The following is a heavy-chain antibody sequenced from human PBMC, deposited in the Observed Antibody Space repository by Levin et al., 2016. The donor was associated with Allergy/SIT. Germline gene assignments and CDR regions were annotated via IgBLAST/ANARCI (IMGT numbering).Heavy chain of an antibody. D-gene: IGHD3-22*01. Sequence: WIRQPPGKGLEWVAVIWDDGTNKYYAGSVKGRFTISRDNSKNTLYLQMNSLRVEDTAVYYCARTYYYDSSAYSTVYGMDVWGQGTTVTVSS. CDR2: IWDDGTNK. CDR3: ARTYYYDSSAYSTVYGMDV. V-gene: IGHV3-33*01. J-gene: IGHJ6*02.